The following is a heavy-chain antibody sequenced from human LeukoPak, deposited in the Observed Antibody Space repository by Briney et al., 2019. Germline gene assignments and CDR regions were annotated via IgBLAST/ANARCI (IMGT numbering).Heavy chain of an antibody. CDR1: GYTFTSYG. D-gene: IGHD3-3*01. V-gene: IGHV1-18*01. CDR2: ISAYNGNT. Sequence: GESLKISCKGSGYTFTSYGISWVRQAPGQGLEWMGWISAYNGNTNYAQKLQGRVTMTTDTSTSTAYMELRSLRSDDTAVYYCARDFKNPKIRFLEWLSFDYWGQGTLVTVSS. CDR3: ARDFKNPKIRFLEWLSFDY. J-gene: IGHJ4*02.